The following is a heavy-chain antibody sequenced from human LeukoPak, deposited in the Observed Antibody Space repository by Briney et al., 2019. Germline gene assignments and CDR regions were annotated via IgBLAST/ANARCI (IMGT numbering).Heavy chain of an antibody. CDR3: AKEPHNYYDQPYYFDY. Sequence: GGSLRLSCAASGFTFSSYAMSWVRQAPGKGLEWVSTISGSGGSTYYADSVKGRFTISRDNSKNTLYLQMNSLRAEDTAVYYCAKEPHNYYDQPYYFDYWGQGTLATVSS. CDR2: ISGSGGST. D-gene: IGHD3-22*01. CDR1: GFTFSSYA. V-gene: IGHV3-23*01. J-gene: IGHJ4*02.